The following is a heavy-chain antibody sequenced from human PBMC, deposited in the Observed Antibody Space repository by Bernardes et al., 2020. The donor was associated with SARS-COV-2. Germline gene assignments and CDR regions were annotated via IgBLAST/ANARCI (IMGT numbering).Heavy chain of an antibody. J-gene: IGHJ4*02. D-gene: IGHD3-16*02. V-gene: IGHV1-18*01. CDR2: ISAYNDNT. CDR1: GYTFTSYG. CDR3: ARVLRLGELSPEGYDY. Sequence: ASVKVSCKASGYTFTSYGISWVRQARGQGLEWMGWISAYNDNTNYAQKLQGRVTMTTDTSTSTAYMELRSLRSDDTAVYYRARVLRLGELSPEGYDYWGQGTLVTVSS.